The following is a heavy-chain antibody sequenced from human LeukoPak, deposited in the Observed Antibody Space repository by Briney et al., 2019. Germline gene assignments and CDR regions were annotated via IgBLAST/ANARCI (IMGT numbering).Heavy chain of an antibody. J-gene: IGHJ4*02. Sequence: SETLSLTCTVSGYSISSGYYWGWIRQPPGKGLEWIGSIYHSGSTYHNPSLKSRVTISVDTSKNQFSLKLSSVTAADTAVYYCARRALSKGFDYWGQGTLVTVSS. CDR3: ARRALSKGFDY. CDR2: IYHSGST. V-gene: IGHV4-38-2*02. D-gene: IGHD2-2*01. CDR1: GYSISSGYY.